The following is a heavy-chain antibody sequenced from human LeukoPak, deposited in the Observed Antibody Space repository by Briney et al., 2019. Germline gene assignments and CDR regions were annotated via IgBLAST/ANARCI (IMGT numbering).Heavy chain of an antibody. CDR2: LRGNGDT. CDR1: GLSFSSYA. D-gene: IGHD1-1*01. J-gene: IGHJ4*02. V-gene: IGHV3-23*01. Sequence: PGGSLRLSCAASGLSFSSYAMSWVRDARARGLEGVSSLRGNGDTFYADSVKGRFTLSRDDSRNTVYLQLNNLRVEDTAVYYCAKANWVSNADAVFWGQGTVVTVSS. CDR3: AKANWVSNADAVF.